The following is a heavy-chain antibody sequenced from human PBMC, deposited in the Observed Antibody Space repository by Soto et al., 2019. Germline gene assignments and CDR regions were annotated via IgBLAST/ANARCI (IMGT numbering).Heavy chain of an antibody. V-gene: IGHV5-10-1*01. Sequence: PGESLKISCRASEYTFTTYWISWVRQMPGKGLEWMGRIDPSNSYTNYSPSFQGHVTISSDKSISTAYLQWSSLKASDTAIYYCSTSSSAFDYWGQGTLVTVSS. D-gene: IGHD6-6*01. CDR3: STSSSAFDY. CDR1: EYTFTTYW. J-gene: IGHJ4*02. CDR2: IDPSNSYT.